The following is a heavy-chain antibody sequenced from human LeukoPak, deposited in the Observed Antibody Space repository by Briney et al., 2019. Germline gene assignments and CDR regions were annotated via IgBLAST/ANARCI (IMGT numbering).Heavy chain of an antibody. CDR2: ISGSGSSI. Sequence: GGSLRLSCVASEFTFSAYGMSWVRQAPGTGLEWVSSISGSGSSIHYKESVRGRFTISRDNSGNSIYLQMNSLRAEDTAVYYCARFVATWNPGGMDVWGQGTTVIVSS. CDR1: EFTFSAYG. D-gene: IGHD2-15*01. J-gene: IGHJ6*02. CDR3: ARFVATWNPGGMDV. V-gene: IGHV3-21*01.